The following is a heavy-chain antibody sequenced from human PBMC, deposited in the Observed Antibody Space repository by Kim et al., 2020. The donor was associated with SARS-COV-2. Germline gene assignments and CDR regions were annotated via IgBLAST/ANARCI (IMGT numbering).Heavy chain of an antibody. V-gene: IGHV4-59*01. Sequence: LKKRVTITVDTSKNQFSLKLSSVTAADTAVYYCARWNYYDSSGYQGAVDYWGQGTLVTVSS. D-gene: IGHD3-22*01. J-gene: IGHJ4*02. CDR3: ARWNYYDSSGYQGAVDY.